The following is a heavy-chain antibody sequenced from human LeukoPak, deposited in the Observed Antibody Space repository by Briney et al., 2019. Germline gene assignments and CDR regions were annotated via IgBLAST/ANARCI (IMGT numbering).Heavy chain of an antibody. V-gene: IGHV4-59*01. CDR2: IYYSGYT. Sequence: SETLSLTCTVSGASISSYYWSWILQPPGKGLEWIGCIYYSGYTNYNPSLKSRVTISVDTSKNQFSLKLSSVTAADTAVYYCARSYSGYDTYYFDYWGQGTLVTVSS. CDR1: GASISSYY. J-gene: IGHJ4*02. CDR3: ARSYSGYDTYYFDY. D-gene: IGHD5-12*01.